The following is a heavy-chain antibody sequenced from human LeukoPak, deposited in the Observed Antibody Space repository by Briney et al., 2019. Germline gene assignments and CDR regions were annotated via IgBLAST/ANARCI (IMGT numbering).Heavy chain of an antibody. CDR3: ENYESSGYYRGWF. CDR1: GGSFSGYY. D-gene: IGHD3-22*01. Sequence: TSETLSLTCAVYGGSFSGYYWSWIRQPPGKGLEWIGEVSQSGSTNYNPSLKSRVTMSLDKSENQFSLKLNSVTAADTALYYCENYESSGYYRGWFWGQGTLVTVSS. CDR2: VSQSGST. V-gene: IGHV4-34*01. J-gene: IGHJ4*02.